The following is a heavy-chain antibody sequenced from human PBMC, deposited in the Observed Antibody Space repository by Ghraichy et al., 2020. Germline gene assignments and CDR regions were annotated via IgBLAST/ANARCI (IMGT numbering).Heavy chain of an antibody. D-gene: IGHD6-13*01. V-gene: IGHV4-39*01. CDR3: AWDSGIWYRFDH. CDR1: SGSIPTSTYY. Sequence: SETLSLTCVFSSGSIPTSTYYWGWIRQPPGKGLEWLGSIFYSGTTYYNPSVKSRVTMSVDTSKSQVSLKLTSVTAADTAVYYCAWDSGIWYRFDHWGHGALVTFSS. CDR2: IFYSGTT. J-gene: IGHJ4*01.